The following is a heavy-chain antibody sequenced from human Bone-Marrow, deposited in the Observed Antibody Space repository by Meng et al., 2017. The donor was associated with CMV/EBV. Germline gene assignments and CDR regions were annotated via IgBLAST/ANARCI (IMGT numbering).Heavy chain of an antibody. J-gene: IGHJ4*02. Sequence: GGSLRLSCAASGFTFSSYGMHWVRQAPGKGLEWVAVIWYDGSNKYYADSVKGRSTISRDNSKNTLYLQMNSLRAEDTAVYYCAKDRGQPRVIDYWGQGTLVTVSS. CDR1: GFTFSSYG. D-gene: IGHD3-10*01. CDR3: AKDRGQPRVIDY. CDR2: IWYDGSNK. V-gene: IGHV3-33*06.